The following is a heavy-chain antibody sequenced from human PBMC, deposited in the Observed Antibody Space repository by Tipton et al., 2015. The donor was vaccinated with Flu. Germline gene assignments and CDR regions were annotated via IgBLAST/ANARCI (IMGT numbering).Heavy chain of an antibody. Sequence: GLVKPSGTLSLTCAVSGYSISSGYYWGWIRQPPGKGLEWIGSVYYGGSTHYNPSLKSRVTISVDTSKNQFSLKLSSVTAADTAVYYCARQSTLWYFDFWGRGTLVTVSS. CDR2: VYYGGST. CDR1: GYSISSGYY. D-gene: IGHD5/OR15-5a*01. J-gene: IGHJ2*01. CDR3: ARQSTLWYFDF. V-gene: IGHV4-38-2*01.